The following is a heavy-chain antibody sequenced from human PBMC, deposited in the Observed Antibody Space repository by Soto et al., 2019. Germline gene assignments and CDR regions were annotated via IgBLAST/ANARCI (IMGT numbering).Heavy chain of an antibody. V-gene: IGHV3-30*18. CDR2: ISYDGSNK. Sequence: RGGSRRLSRASSVFTFSSYGMHWVRQAPGKGLEWVAVISYDGSNKYYADSVKGRFTISRDNSKNTLYLQMNSLRAEDTAVYYCAKGLTAVAGFDYWGQGTLVTVSS. D-gene: IGHD6-19*01. CDR3: AKGLTAVAGFDY. J-gene: IGHJ4*02. CDR1: VFTFSSYG.